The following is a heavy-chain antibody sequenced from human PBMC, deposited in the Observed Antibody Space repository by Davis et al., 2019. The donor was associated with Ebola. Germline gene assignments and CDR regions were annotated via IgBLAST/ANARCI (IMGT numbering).Heavy chain of an antibody. CDR2: ISSNGRST. Sequence: PGGSLRLSCAASGFTFSTYAMHWVRQAPGKGLEYVSTISSNGRSTNYADSVKGRFTISRDNAKNSLYLQMNSLRAEDSAVYYCASRMTTALVWGQGTTVTVSS. D-gene: IGHD4-11*01. CDR1: GFTFSTYA. CDR3: ASRMTTALV. J-gene: IGHJ6*02. V-gene: IGHV3-64*04.